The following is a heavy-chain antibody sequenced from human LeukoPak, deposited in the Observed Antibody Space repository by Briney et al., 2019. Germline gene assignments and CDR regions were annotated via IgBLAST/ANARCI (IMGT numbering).Heavy chain of an antibody. CDR1: EISFSSDA. CDR3: AKDLGYYYDSSGYYYFNY. V-gene: IGHV3-23*01. Sequence: GGSLRLSCAASEISFSSDAMSWVRQAPGKGLEWVSAISGSGGSTYYADSVKGRFTISRDNSKDTLYLQMNSLRAEDTAMYYCAKDLGYYYDSSGYYYFNYWGQGTLVTVSS. J-gene: IGHJ4*02. CDR2: ISGSGGST. D-gene: IGHD3-22*01.